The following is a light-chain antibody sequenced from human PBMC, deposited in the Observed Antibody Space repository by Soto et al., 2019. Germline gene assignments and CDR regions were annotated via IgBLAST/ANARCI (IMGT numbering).Light chain of an antibody. Sequence: DIQMTQSPSSLSASVGDRVTITCRASHGISSYLNWYQQKPGKDPKLLIHGATSLQSGVPSRFSGSGSGTDFTVTISSLQPEDFATYYCQQSYITLWKVGQGTKVDSK. J-gene: IGKJ1*01. CDR1: HGISSY. CDR2: GAT. CDR3: QQSYITLWK. V-gene: IGKV1-39*01.